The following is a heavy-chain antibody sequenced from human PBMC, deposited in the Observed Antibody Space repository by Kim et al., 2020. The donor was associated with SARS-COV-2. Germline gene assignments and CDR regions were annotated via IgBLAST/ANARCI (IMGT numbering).Heavy chain of an antibody. D-gene: IGHD2-8*01. V-gene: IGHV3-11*01. CDR1: GFTFTDYY. Sequence: GGSLRLSCEASGFTFTDYYVTWIRQAPGKGLEWISYTSGGGINTDYADSVKGRFTISRDNAKTSVYLQMNSLRAEDTAVYYCARIKTVMYGWFDAWGQGTLVSVSS. CDR3: ARIKTVMYGWFDA. J-gene: IGHJ5*02. CDR2: TSGGGINT.